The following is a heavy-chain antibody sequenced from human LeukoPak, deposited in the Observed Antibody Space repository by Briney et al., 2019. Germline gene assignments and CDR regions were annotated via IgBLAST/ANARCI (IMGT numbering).Heavy chain of an antibody. J-gene: IGHJ3*02. CDR2: ISGDGGST. CDR3: AKDARVTRDAFDI. CDR1: GFTFDDYA. D-gene: IGHD2-21*02. V-gene: IGHV3-43*02. Sequence: GGSLRLSCAASGFTFDDYAMHWVRQAPGKGLEWVSLISGDGGSTYYADSVKGRFTISRDNSKNSLYLQMNSLRPEDTALYYCAKDARVTRDAFDIWGQGTMVTVSS.